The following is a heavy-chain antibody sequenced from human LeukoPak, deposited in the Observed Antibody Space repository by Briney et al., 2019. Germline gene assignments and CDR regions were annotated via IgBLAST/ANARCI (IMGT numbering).Heavy chain of an antibody. CDR3: ARSSYYYGADAFNI. V-gene: IGHV4-4*02. CDR1: GGSISSSNW. CDR2: IYYSGGT. Sequence: PSETLSLTCAVSGGSISSSNWWSWVRQPPGKGLDWIGYIYYSGGTNYNPSLRSRVTISLDTSKNQFSLKLSSVTAADTAVYYCARSSYYYGADAFNIWGQGTMVTVSS. J-gene: IGHJ3*02. D-gene: IGHD3-10*01.